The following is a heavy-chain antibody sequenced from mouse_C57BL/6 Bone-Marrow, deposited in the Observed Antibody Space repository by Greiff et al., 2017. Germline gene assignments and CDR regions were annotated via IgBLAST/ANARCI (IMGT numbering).Heavy chain of an antibody. J-gene: IGHJ4*01. CDR2: ISGGGGNT. D-gene: IGHD1-3*01. V-gene: IGHV5-4*01. Sequence: EVQGVESGGGLVKPGGSLKLSCAASGFTFSSYTMSWVRQTPEKRLEWVATISGGGGNTYYPDNVKGRFTISRDNAKNNLYLQMSHLKSEDTAMYYCARDDESFLYYAMDYWGQGTSVTVSS. CDR1: GFTFSSYT. CDR3: ARDDESFLYYAMDY.